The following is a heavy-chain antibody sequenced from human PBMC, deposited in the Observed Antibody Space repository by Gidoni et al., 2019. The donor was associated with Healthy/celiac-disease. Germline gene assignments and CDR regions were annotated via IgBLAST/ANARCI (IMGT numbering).Heavy chain of an antibody. Sequence: QVHLVQSGAEVKKPGTSVKVSCKISGYTFSDYYMHWVRQAPGQGLEWMGWINLNSGGTNYAQKFQGRVTMTRDTSINTAYMELSRLRSDDTTVYYCARGRGWNDGTFDYWGQGTLVTVSS. V-gene: IGHV1-2*02. CDR1: GYTFSDYY. D-gene: IGHD1-1*01. J-gene: IGHJ4*01. CDR3: ARGRGWNDGTFDY. CDR2: INLNSGGT.